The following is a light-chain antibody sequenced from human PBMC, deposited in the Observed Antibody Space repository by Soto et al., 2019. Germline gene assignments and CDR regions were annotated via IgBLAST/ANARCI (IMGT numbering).Light chain of an antibody. J-gene: IGLJ3*02. CDR1: SGSIASNY. CDR3: QSYDSSTWV. Sequence: NFMLTQPHSVSESPGKTVTISCTRSSGSIASNYVQWYQQRPGSAPTTVIYEDNQRPSGVPDRFSGSIDSSSNSAFLTISGLKTEDEADYYCQSYDSSTWVFGGGTKLTVL. CDR2: EDN. V-gene: IGLV6-57*03.